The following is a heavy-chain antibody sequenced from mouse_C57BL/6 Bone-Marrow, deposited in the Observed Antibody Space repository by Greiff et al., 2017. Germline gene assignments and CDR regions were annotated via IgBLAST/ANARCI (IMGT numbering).Heavy chain of an antibody. J-gene: IGHJ1*03. D-gene: IGHD2-1*01. CDR1: GYAFSSSW. CDR3: ARSGYGNHWYFDV. CDR2: IYPGDGDT. Sequence: VQLQQSGPELVQPGASVKISCKASGYAFSSSWMNWVKQRPGKGLEWIGRIYPGDGDTNYNGKFKGKATLTAAKSSSTAYMQLSSLTAEDSSVYFGARSGYGNHWYFDVWGTGTTVTVSS. V-gene: IGHV1-82*01.